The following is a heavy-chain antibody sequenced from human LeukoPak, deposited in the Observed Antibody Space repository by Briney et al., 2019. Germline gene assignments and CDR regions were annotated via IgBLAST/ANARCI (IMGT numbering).Heavy chain of an antibody. CDR1: GFAFSTYW. CDR2: INSDGSST. D-gene: IGHD3-10*01. CDR3: AVRGVITTDPSDY. J-gene: IGHJ4*02. Sequence: GGSLRLSCAASGFAFSTYWMHWVRQAPGKGLVCVSRINSDGSSTSYADSVKGRFTISRDNAKNTLYLQMNSLRAEDTAVYYCAVRGVITTDPSDYWGQGTLVAVSS. V-gene: IGHV3-74*01.